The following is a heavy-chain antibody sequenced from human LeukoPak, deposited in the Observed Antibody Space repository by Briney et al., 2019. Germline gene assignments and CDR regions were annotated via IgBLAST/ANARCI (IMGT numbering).Heavy chain of an antibody. CDR3: AKDLRYYYDSSPSPDY. V-gene: IGHV3-30*02. CDR2: IRYDGSNK. CDR1: GFTFSSYG. D-gene: IGHD3-22*01. Sequence: GGSLRLSCAASGFTFSSYGMHWVRQAPGKGLEWVAFIRYDGSNKYYADSVKGRFTISRDNSKNTLSLQMNSLRAEDTAVYYCAKDLRYYYDSSPSPDYWGQGTLVTVSS. J-gene: IGHJ4*02.